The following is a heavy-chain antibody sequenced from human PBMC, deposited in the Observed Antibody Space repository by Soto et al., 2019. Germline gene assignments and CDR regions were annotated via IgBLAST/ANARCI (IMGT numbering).Heavy chain of an antibody. Sequence: PSETLSLTCAVSGGSISSGGYSWSWIRQPPGKGLEWIGYIYHSGSTYYNPSLKSRVTISVDRSKNQFSLKLSSVTAADTAVYYCARVSHDYGDRPHYFDYWGQGTLVTVSS. CDR2: IYHSGST. V-gene: IGHV4-30-2*01. J-gene: IGHJ4*02. CDR3: ARVSHDYGDRPHYFDY. CDR1: GGSISSGGYS. D-gene: IGHD4-17*01.